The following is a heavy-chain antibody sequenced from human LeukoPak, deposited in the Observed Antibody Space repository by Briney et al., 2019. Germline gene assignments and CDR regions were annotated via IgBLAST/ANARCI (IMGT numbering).Heavy chain of an antibody. D-gene: IGHD6-13*01. Sequence: GGSLRLSCAASGFTLSSHAMSWVRQAPGKGLEWISTFSESSGSTHYADSMKGRFTISRDISKNTLYLQMNSLRAEDTAVYYCARDPSRSWWGYFDYWGQGALVTVPS. CDR1: GFTLSSHA. J-gene: IGHJ4*02. CDR2: FSESSGST. CDR3: ARDPSRSWWGYFDY. V-gene: IGHV3-23*01.